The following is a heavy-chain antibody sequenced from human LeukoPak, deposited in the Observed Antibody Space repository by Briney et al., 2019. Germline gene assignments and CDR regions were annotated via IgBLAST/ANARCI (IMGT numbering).Heavy chain of an antibody. CDR3: ARTTVG. Sequence: GGSLRLSCAASGFTFSSYEMNWVRQAPGKGLEWVSYITTSGRTIYYADSVKGRFTISRDNAKNSLYLQMNSLRAEDTAVYYCARTTVGWGQGTMVTVSS. V-gene: IGHV3-48*03. CDR1: GFTFSSYE. CDR2: ITTSGRTI. D-gene: IGHD1-1*01. J-gene: IGHJ3*01.